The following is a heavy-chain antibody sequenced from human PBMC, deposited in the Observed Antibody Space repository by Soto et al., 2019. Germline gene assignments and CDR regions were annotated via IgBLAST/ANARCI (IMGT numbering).Heavy chain of an antibody. CDR1: GDSISSYY. D-gene: IGHD2-21*01. J-gene: IGHJ6*03. Sequence: PSLTQSLTCTVSGDSISSYYGSWIRKPPGKGLEWIGYIYYSGSTNFNPSLKSRVTISVDASKNQFSLKLRSVTTADTAVYYCARVSVGINQFSHYYYYTDVWAKGTTVTVSS. V-gene: IGHV4-59*01. CDR2: IYYSGST. CDR3: ARVSVGINQFSHYYYYTDV.